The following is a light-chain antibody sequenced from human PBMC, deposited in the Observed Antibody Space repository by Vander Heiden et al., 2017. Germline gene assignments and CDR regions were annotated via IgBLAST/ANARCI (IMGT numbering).Light chain of an antibody. CDR1: SLRSYY. CDR3: NSRDRSANIV. V-gene: IGLV3-19*01. CDR2: GQN. J-gene: IGLJ2*01. Sequence: SSELTQDPAVSVALGQTVRITCHGDSLRSYYATWYQQKPGQAPVLVIYGQNNRPSGIPDRFSGSISGNTASLTITGAQAEDEADYYCNSRDRSANIVFGGGTKLTVL.